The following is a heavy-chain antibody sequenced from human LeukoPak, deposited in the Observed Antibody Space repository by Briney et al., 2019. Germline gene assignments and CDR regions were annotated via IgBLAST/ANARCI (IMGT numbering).Heavy chain of an antibody. CDR1: GFTFSSYA. V-gene: IGHV3-23*01. CDR2: ISGSDGGT. D-gene: IGHD2-15*01. CDR3: AKGSMSYCSGRCYYFDY. J-gene: IGHJ4*02. Sequence: GGSLRLSCAASGFTFSSYAMSWVRQTPGKGLEWVSGISGSDGGTYIADSVRGRFTISRDNSKNTLYLQMDSLRAEDAAVYFCAKGSMSYCSGRCYYFDYWGQGTLVTVSP.